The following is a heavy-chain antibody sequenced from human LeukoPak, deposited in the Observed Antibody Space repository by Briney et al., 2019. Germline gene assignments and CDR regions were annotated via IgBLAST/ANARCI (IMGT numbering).Heavy chain of an antibody. CDR1: GFTFDDYA. D-gene: IGHD3-22*01. CDR2: ISWNSGSI. CDR3: AKDMRGESGYDAFDI. Sequence: GGSLRLSCAASGFTFDDYAMHWVRQAPGKGLEWVSGISWNSGSIGYADSVKGRFTISRDNAKNSLYLQMNSLRAEDTALYYCAKDMRGESGYDAFDIWGQGTMVTVSS. J-gene: IGHJ3*02. V-gene: IGHV3-9*01.